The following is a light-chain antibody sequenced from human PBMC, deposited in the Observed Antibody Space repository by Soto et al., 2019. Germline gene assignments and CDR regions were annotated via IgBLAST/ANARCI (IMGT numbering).Light chain of an antibody. J-gene: IGKJ5*01. CDR3: QQYGSSIT. Sequence: EIVLTQSPATLSLSPGERATLSCRASQTVSSSLAWYQQKPGQAPRLLIYDASSRATGIPDRFSGSGSGTDFTLTISRLEPEDFAVFYCQQYGSSITFGQGTRLEIK. CDR2: DAS. CDR1: QTVSSS. V-gene: IGKV3-20*01.